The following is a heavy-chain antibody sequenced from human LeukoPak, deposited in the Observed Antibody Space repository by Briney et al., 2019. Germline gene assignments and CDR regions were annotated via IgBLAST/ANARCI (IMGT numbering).Heavy chain of an antibody. D-gene: IGHD1-26*01. CDR1: GYSFTSYW. V-gene: IGHV5-51*01. CDR3: ARHEYSGSQTYYYYGMDV. Sequence: KPGVSLKISCKGCGYSFTSYWIGWVRQMPGKGLEGMGFIFPGESYTRYSPSFQGQVTISADKSISTAYLQWSSLKASDTAMYYCARHEYSGSQTYYYYGMDVWGQGTTVTVSS. J-gene: IGHJ6*02. CDR2: IFPGESYT.